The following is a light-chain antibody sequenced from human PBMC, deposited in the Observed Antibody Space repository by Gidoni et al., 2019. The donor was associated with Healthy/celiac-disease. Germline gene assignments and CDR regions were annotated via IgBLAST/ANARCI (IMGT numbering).Light chain of an antibody. CDR3: QQYNNWPPWT. Sequence: EIVLTQSPATLSVSPGERTTLSCRASLSVSSNLAWYQQKPGQAPRLLIYGASTRATGIPARCSGSRSGTEFTLTISSLQSEDYAVYYCQQYNNWPPWTFGQGTKVEIK. CDR2: GAS. J-gene: IGKJ1*01. CDR1: LSVSSN. V-gene: IGKV3-15*01.